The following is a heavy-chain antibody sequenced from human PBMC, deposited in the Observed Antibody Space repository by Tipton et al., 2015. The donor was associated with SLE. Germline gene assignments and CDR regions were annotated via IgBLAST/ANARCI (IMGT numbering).Heavy chain of an antibody. D-gene: IGHD3-3*01. CDR2: INHSGST. J-gene: IGHJ4*02. CDR3: ARGNEVTISFDY. Sequence: TLSLTCTVSGGSVSSGSYYWSWIRQPPGKGLEWIGEINHSGSTNYNPSLKSRVTISVDTSKNQFSLKLSSVTAADTAVYYCARGNEVTISFDYWGQGTLVTVSS. V-gene: IGHV4-39*07. CDR1: GGSVSSGSYY.